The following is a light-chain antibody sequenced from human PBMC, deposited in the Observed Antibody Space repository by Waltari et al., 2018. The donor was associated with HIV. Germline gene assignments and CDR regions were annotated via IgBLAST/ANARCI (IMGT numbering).Light chain of an antibody. Sequence: DIVMTQSPDSLVVSLGERATINCKSSQNVLSSSNNMNYLAWYQQKPGQPPKLLINCASTRESGVPERFSGSGSGTDFTLTSSSLQAEDVAVYYCQQYYDTPLTFGGGTKVEIK. CDR2: CAS. J-gene: IGKJ4*01. V-gene: IGKV4-1*01. CDR1: QNVLSSSNNMNY. CDR3: QQYYDTPLT.